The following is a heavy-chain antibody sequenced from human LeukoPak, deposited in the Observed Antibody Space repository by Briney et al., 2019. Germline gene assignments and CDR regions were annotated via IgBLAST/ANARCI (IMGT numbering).Heavy chain of an antibody. J-gene: IGHJ4*02. V-gene: IGHV3-23*01. Sequence: GGSLRLSCAASGFTLSSYAMSWVRQAPGKGLEWGSAISGSGGSTYYADSVKGRFTFSRDNSKNTLYLQMNSLRAEDTAVYYCAKAGNTYYYDSSGYYLDYWGQGTLVTVSS. D-gene: IGHD3-22*01. CDR1: GFTLSSYA. CDR2: ISGSGGST. CDR3: AKAGNTYYYDSSGYYLDY.